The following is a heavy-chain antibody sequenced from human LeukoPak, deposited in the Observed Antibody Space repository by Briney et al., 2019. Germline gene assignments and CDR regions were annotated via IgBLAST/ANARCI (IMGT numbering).Heavy chain of an antibody. CDR2: IATTGDT. CDR3: ARGNSDSSGYTFDY. J-gene: IGHJ4*02. CDR1: GFTSSNYD. D-gene: IGHD3-22*01. Sequence: PGGSLRLSCSASGFTSSNYDMHWVRQVTGKGLEWVSAIATTGDTHYPGSVKGRFTISRENAKNSLYLQMSSLRAGDTAVYYCARGNSDSSGYTFDYWGQGTLVTVSS. V-gene: IGHV3-13*01.